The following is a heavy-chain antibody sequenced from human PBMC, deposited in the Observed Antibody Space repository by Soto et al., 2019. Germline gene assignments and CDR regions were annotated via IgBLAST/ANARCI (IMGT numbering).Heavy chain of an antibody. CDR3: ARFWATYGDYYGDAFDI. D-gene: IGHD4-17*01. CDR1: GFTFSSYS. CDR2: ISSSSSYI. V-gene: IGHV3-21*01. J-gene: IGHJ3*02. Sequence: GGSLRLSCAASGFTFSSYSMNWVRQAPGKGLEWVSSISSSSSYIYYADSVKGRFTISRDNAKNSLYLQMNSLRAEDTAVYYCARFWATYGDYYGDAFDIWGQGTMVTVS.